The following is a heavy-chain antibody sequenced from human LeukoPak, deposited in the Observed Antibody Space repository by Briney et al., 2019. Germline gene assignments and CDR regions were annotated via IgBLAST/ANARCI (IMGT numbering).Heavy chain of an antibody. J-gene: IGHJ3*02. CDR3: ARDGGYYDRAFDI. V-gene: IGHV1-46*01. D-gene: IGHD1-26*01. Sequence: ASVKVSCKASGYTFTSYYMHWVRQAPGQGLEWMGIINPSGGSTSYAQKFQGRVTMTRDMSTSTVYMELSGLRSEDTAVYYCARDGGYYDRAFDIWGQGTMVTVSS. CDR2: INPSGGST. CDR1: GYTFTSYY.